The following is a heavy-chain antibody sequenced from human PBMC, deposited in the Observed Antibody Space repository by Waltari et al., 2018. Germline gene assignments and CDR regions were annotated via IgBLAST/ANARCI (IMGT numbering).Heavy chain of an antibody. D-gene: IGHD4-4*01. CDR1: GFTFSSYA. Sequence: EVQLLESGGGLVQPGGSLRLSCAASGFTFSSYAMSWVRQAPGKGLAWVSRINVDGSSTVYANSVAGRFTISRDNAKNTVYLEMSGLRAEDTAVYYCTRGEINYSRFDYWGQGSLVTVSS. V-gene: IGHV3-74*02. CDR3: TRGEINYSRFDY. J-gene: IGHJ4*02. CDR2: INVDGSST.